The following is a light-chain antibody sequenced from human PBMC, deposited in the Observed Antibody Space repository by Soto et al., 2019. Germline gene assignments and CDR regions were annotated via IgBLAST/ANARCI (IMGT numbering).Light chain of an antibody. J-gene: IGLJ1*01. CDR3: SSYSDSDTKV. V-gene: IGLV2-18*02. CDR1: STDFVSYNR. Sequence: QSALTQPPSVSGSPGQSVTISCTGTSTDFVSYNRVSWYQQPPGTAPKLIIYEASNRPSGVPDRFSGSKSGNTASLTISGLQAADEADYYCSSYSDSDTKVFGTGTKVTVL. CDR2: EAS.